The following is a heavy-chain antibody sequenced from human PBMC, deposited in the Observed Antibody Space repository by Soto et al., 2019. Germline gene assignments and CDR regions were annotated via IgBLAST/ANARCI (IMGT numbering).Heavy chain of an antibody. V-gene: IGHV1-46*01. CDR2: INPSGGST. CDR1: GYTFTSYY. CDR3: ARDPVGTASGYSSETAYGMDV. J-gene: IGHJ6*02. Sequence: ASVKVSCKASGYTFTSYYMHWVRQAPGQGLEWMGIINPSGGSTSYAQKFQGRVTMTRDTSTSTVYMELSSLGSEDTAVYYCARDPVGTASGYSSETAYGMDVWGQGTTVTVSS. D-gene: IGHD6-25*01.